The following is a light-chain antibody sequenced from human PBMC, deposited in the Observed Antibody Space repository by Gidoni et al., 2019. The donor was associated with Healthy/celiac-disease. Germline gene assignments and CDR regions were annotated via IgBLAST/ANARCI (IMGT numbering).Light chain of an antibody. CDR3: QQSYSTPIT. J-gene: IGKJ5*01. CDR1: QSISSY. CDR2: AAS. Sequence: DIQMTQSPSSLSASVGDRVTIPCRASQSISSYLNWYQQKRGTAPKLLIYAASSLQSGVPSRFSGSGSVTDFTLTISSLQPEYFATYYCQQSYSTPITFGQGTRLEIK. V-gene: IGKV1-39*01.